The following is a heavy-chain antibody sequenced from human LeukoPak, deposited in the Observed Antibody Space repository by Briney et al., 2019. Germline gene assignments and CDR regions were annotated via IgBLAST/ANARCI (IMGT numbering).Heavy chain of an antibody. CDR3: ARHGQTYSSSFDY. Sequence: SSETLSLTCTVSGGSISNYFWSWIRQPPGKGLEWIGYIYYSGSTNYNPSLKSRVTISIDTSKNQSSLKLSSVTAADTAVYYCARHGQTYSSSFDYWGQGSLVTVSS. J-gene: IGHJ4*02. CDR1: GGSISNYF. V-gene: IGHV4-59*08. CDR2: IYYSGST. D-gene: IGHD6-13*01.